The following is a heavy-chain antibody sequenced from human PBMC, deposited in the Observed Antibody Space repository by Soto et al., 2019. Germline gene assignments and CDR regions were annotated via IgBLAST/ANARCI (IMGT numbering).Heavy chain of an antibody. CDR1: GGSISNGYYY. J-gene: IGHJ4*02. D-gene: IGHD2-15*01. V-gene: IGHV4-31*03. CDR2: IYHSGRT. Sequence: SETLSLTCTVSGGSISNGYYYWSWVRQNPGKGLEWIGHIYHSGRTYYNPSLKSRVSISIDTSKNQFSLHLSTVTAADTAVYYCARWVEVSLDYFDSWGQGNPVTVSS. CDR3: ARWVEVSLDYFDS.